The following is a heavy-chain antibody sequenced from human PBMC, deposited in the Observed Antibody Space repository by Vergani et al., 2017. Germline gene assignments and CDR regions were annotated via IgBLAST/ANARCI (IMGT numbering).Heavy chain of an antibody. D-gene: IGHD3-22*01. V-gene: IGHV4-39*07. J-gene: IGHJ4*02. Sequence: QVQLQESGPGLVKPSETLSLTCTVSNDSVSNTFYYWGWIRQTPGKGLEWIGSIYYSGSTYYNPSLESRVTMSVDTSKSQFSLKLSSVTAADTAVYYCARDLSRYYDSSGYYLSFDYWGQGTLVTVSS. CDR2: IYYSGST. CDR1: NDSVSNTFYY. CDR3: ARDLSRYYDSSGYYLSFDY.